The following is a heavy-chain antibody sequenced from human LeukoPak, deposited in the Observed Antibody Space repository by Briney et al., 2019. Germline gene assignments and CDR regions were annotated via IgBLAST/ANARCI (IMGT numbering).Heavy chain of an antibody. CDR3: AKDNLDP. Sequence: GGSLRLSCAASGFTVSRDYMNWVRQAPGKGLEWVSAISGSGGSTYYADSVKGRFTISRDNSKNTLYLQMNSLRAEDTAVYYCAKDNLDPWGQGTLVTVSS. CDR1: GFTVSRDY. V-gene: IGHV3-23*01. J-gene: IGHJ5*02. CDR2: ISGSGGST. D-gene: IGHD1-14*01.